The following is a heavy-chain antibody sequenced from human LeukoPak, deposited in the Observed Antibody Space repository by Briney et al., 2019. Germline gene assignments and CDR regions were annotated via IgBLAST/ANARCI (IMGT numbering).Heavy chain of an antibody. CDR1: GFTFSNAW. Sequence: KSGGSLRLSCAASGFTFSNAWMSWVRQAPGKGLEWVGRIKSKTDGGTTDYAAPVKGRFTISRDDSRNTLYLQMNSLKTEDTAVYYCTSCYSWYCYYYYAMDVWGQGTTVTVSS. V-gene: IGHV3-15*01. CDR2: IKSKTDGGTT. CDR3: TSCYSWYCYYYYAMDV. D-gene: IGHD6-13*01. J-gene: IGHJ6*02.